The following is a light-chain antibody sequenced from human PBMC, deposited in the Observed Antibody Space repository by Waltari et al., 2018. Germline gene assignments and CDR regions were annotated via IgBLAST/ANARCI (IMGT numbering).Light chain of an antibody. CDR2: GKN. CDR1: SLRTYY. V-gene: IGLV3-19*01. J-gene: IGLJ2*01. Sequence: SSELTQDPAVSVALGQTVRITCQGDSLRTYYVSWFHQKPGPAPALDIYGKNNRPSGIPYRVSASSSGRTASLTIIGAQAEDEADYYCHSRDSSGDVVIGGGTKLTVV. CDR3: HSRDSSGDVV.